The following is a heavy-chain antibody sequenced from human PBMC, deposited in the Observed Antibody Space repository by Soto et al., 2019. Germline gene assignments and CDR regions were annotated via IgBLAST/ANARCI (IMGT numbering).Heavy chain of an antibody. CDR3: AKSWYYDSSSLTDAFDI. D-gene: IGHD3-22*01. Sequence: GGSLRLSCAASGFTFSSYAMSWVRQAPGKGLEWVSAISGSGGSTYYADSVKGRFTISRDNSKNTLYLQMNSLRAEDTAVYYCAKSWYYDSSSLTDAFDIWGQGTMVTVSS. J-gene: IGHJ3*02. V-gene: IGHV3-23*01. CDR1: GFTFSSYA. CDR2: ISGSGGST.